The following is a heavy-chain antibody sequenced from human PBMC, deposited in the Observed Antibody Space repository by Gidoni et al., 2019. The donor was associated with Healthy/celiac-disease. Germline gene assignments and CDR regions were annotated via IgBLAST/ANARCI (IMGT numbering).Heavy chain of an antibody. D-gene: IGHD3-3*01. V-gene: IGHV1-2*02. CDR2: INPNSGGT. J-gene: IGHJ6*02. Sequence: QVQLVQSGAEVKKPGASVKVPCQAYGYTFTGYHMHWVRQAPGQGLEWMGWINPNSGGTNYAQKFQGRFTMTRDTSISTVYMELSRLRSDDTAVYYCATRGPITIFGVVIYYYYGMDVWGQGTTVTVSS. CDR3: ATRGPITIFGVVIYYYYGMDV. CDR1: GYTFTGYH.